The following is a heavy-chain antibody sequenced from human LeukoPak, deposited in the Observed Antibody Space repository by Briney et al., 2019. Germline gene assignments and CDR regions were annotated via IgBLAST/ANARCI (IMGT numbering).Heavy chain of an antibody. CDR3: AKIPAAGYYYYYMDV. D-gene: IGHD2-2*01. V-gene: IGHV3-43*02. CDR1: GFTFDDYA. J-gene: IGHJ6*03. Sequence: GGYLRLSCAASGFTFDDYAMHWVRQAPGKGLEWVSLISGDGGSTYYADSVKGRFTISRDNSKNSLYLQMNSLRTEDTALYYCAKIPAAGYYYYYMDVWGKGTTVTVSS. CDR2: ISGDGGST.